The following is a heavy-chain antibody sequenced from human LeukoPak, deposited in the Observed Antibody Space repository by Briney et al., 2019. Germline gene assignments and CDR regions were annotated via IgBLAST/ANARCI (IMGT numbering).Heavy chain of an antibody. CDR2: INPSGGST. J-gene: IGHJ3*02. Sequence: ASVKVSCKASVYTFTSYYMHWVRQAPGQGLEWMGIINPSGGSTSYAQKFQGRVTMTRDTSTSTVYMELSSLRSEDTAVYYCARVHKEGGSYVSEREAFDIWGQGTMVTVSS. CDR3: ARVHKEGGSYVSEREAFDI. CDR1: VYTFTSYY. V-gene: IGHV1-46*01. D-gene: IGHD1-26*01.